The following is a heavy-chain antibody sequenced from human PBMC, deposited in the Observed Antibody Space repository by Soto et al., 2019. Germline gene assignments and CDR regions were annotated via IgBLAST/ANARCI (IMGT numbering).Heavy chain of an antibody. V-gene: IGHV4-34*01. CDR3: ARGGYYDFWSGYYTYHFDY. Sequence: SESLSLTCAVYGGSFSGYYWSWIRQPPGKGLEWIGEINHSGSTNYNPSLKSRVTISVDTSKNQFSLKLSSVTAADTAVYYCARGGYYDFWSGYYTYHFDYWGQGTLVTVSS. D-gene: IGHD3-3*01. CDR2: INHSGST. CDR1: GGSFSGYY. J-gene: IGHJ4*02.